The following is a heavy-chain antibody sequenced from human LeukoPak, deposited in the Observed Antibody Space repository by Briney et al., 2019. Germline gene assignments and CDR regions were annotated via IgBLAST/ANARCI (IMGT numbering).Heavy chain of an antibody. CDR1: GFTFSSYA. CDR3: ARARSWQTSSLFGDY. J-gene: IGHJ4*02. D-gene: IGHD3-3*01. V-gene: IGHV3-30-3*01. CDR2: ISYDGSNK. Sequence: GRSLRLSCAASGFTFSSYAMHWVRQAPGKGLEWVAVISYDGSNKYYADSVKGRFTISRDNSKNTLYLQMNSLRAEDTAVYYCARARSWQTSSLFGDYWGQGTLVTVSS.